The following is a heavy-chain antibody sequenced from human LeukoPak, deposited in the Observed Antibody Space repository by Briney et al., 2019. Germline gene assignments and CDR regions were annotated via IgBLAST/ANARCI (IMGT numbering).Heavy chain of an antibody. CDR1: GGTFSSYA. CDR2: IIPILGIA. V-gene: IGHV1-69*04. D-gene: IGHD3-3*01. Sequence: SVKVSCKASGGTFSSYAISWARQAPGQGLEWMGRIIPILGIANYAQKFQGRVTITADKSTRKAYMELSSLRSEDTAVYYCARERYYDFWSGYPEQPFDYWGQGTLVTVSS. J-gene: IGHJ4*02. CDR3: ARERYYDFWSGYPEQPFDY.